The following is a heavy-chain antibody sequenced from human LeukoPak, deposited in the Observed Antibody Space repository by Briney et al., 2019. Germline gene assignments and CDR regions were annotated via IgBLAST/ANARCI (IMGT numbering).Heavy chain of an antibody. CDR1: GYTITSYY. Sequence: ASVKVSCKASGYTITSYYMHWVRQAPGQGLEWMGIINPSGGSTSYAQKFQGRVTMTRDTSTSTVYMELSSLRSEDTAVYYCAREVIAVAANNWFDPWGQGTLVTVSA. V-gene: IGHV1-46*01. D-gene: IGHD6-19*01. CDR3: AREVIAVAANNWFDP. J-gene: IGHJ5*02. CDR2: INPSGGST.